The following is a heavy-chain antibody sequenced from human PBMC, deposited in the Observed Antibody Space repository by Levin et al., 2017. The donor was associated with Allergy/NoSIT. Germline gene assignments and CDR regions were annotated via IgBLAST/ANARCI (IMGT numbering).Heavy chain of an antibody. D-gene: IGHD2-2*01. CDR2: ISGNGGST. CDR3: ARGDCSSTSCSTPNKNWFDP. Sequence: LLLTCAASGFTFSTYAMSWVRQAPGQGLEWVSAISGNGGSTYYPDSVKGRFTISRDNSKNTLYLQMNSLRAEDTAVYYCARGDCSSTSCSTPNKNWFDPWGQGTLVTVSS. CDR1: GFTFSTYA. V-gene: IGHV3-23*01. J-gene: IGHJ5*02.